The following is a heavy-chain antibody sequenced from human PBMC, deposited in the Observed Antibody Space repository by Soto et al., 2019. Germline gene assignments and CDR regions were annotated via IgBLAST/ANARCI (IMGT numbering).Heavy chain of an antibody. Sequence: SETLSLTCTVSGGSINNYYWSWIRQPPGKGLEFIGYIYYAGSTTYNPSLKSRVTISVDTSKNQFSLQLRSVTAADTAVYYCARLGGYYQALDSWGQGTRSPSPQ. D-gene: IGHD3-22*01. CDR3: ARLGGYYQALDS. CDR2: IYYAGST. V-gene: IGHV4-59*08. CDR1: GGSINNYY. J-gene: IGHJ4*02.